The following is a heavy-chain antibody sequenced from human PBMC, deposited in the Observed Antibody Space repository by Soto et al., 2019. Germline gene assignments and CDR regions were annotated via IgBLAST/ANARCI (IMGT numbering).Heavy chain of an antibody. CDR1: GYTFTSYG. CDR2: ISAYNGNT. D-gene: IGHD6-6*01. Sequence: QVQLVQSGAEVKKPGASVKVSCKASGYTFTSYGISWVRQAPGQGLEWMGWISAYNGNTNYAQELQGRVTMTTDTSTSTAYMELRSLRSDDTAVYYCARDHRWEYSSSSDGFDPWGQGTLVTVSS. V-gene: IGHV1-18*01. J-gene: IGHJ5*02. CDR3: ARDHRWEYSSSSDGFDP.